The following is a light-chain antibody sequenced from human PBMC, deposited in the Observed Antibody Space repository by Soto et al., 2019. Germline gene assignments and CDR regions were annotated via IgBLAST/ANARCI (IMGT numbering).Light chain of an antibody. CDR2: DVS. V-gene: IGLV2-14*03. Sequence: QSVLTQPASVSGSPGQSITISCTGTSSDVGGYNYVSWYQHHPGKAPKLIIYDVSDRPSGVSNRFSGSKSGNTASLTISGLQAEDEADYYCSSHTSSSTRVFGGGTKVTVL. J-gene: IGLJ3*02. CDR1: SSDVGGYNY. CDR3: SSHTSSSTRV.